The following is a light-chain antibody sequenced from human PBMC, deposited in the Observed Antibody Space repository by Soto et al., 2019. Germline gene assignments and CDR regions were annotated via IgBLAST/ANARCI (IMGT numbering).Light chain of an antibody. CDR2: EVN. Sequence: QSALTQPASVSGSPGQSITISCTGTSSDVGGYNYVSWYQQHPGKAPKLMIYEVNNRPSGVSNRFSGSKSGHTASLTISGLRAEDEAHYYCISYTSGSTSVVFGGGTKLTVL. J-gene: IGLJ3*02. CDR1: SSDVGGYNY. V-gene: IGLV2-14*01. CDR3: ISYTSGSTSVV.